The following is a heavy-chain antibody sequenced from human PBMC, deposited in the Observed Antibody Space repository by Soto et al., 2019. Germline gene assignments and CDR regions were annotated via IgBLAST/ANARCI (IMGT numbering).Heavy chain of an antibody. Sequence: SGGSLRLSCAASGFTFSSYGMHWVRQAPGKGLEWVAVIWYDGSNKYYADSVKGRFTISRDNSKNTLYLQMNSLRAEDTAVYYCARVFGPPTTRYCSSTSCYYYYYGMDVWGQGTTVTVSS. CDR2: IWYDGSNK. V-gene: IGHV3-33*01. D-gene: IGHD2-2*01. J-gene: IGHJ6*02. CDR3: ARVFGPPTTRYCSSTSCYYYYYGMDV. CDR1: GFTFSSYG.